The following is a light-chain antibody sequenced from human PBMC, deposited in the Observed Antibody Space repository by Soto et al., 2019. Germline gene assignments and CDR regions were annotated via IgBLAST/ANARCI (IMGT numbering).Light chain of an antibody. Sequence: SVLTQPPSASGSPGQSVTISCTGTSSDVGGYNYVSWYQQHPGKAPKLIIYEVAKRPSGVPDRISGSKSGNTASLAISGLQSEDEANYHCSAWDDSLNGYWVFGGGTQLTVL. J-gene: IGLJ3*02. CDR3: SAWDDSLNGYWV. V-gene: IGLV2-8*01. CDR2: EVA. CDR1: SSDVGGYNY.